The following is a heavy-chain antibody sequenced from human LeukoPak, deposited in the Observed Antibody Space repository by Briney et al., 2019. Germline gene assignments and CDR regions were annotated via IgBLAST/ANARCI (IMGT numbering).Heavy chain of an antibody. D-gene: IGHD3-9*01. V-gene: IGHV3-23*01. CDR3: ANVRLRYFDWLGNYFDY. J-gene: IGHJ4*02. CDR1: GFTFSSYA. CDR2: ISGSGGST. Sequence: GGSLRLSCAASGFTFSSYAMSWVRQAPGKGLEWVSAISGSGGSTYYADSVKGRFTISRDNSKYTLYLQMNSLRAEDTAVYYCANVRLRYFDWLGNYFDYWGQGTLVTVSS.